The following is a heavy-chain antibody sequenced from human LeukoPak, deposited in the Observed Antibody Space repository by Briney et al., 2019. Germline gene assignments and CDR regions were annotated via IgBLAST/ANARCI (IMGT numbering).Heavy chain of an antibody. CDR2: IYYSGST. Sequence: SETLSLTCTVSGGSISTFYCSWIRQPPGKGLEWIGFIYYSGSTNYNPSLKSRVTISVDTSKNQFSLKLRSVTAADTAVYYCASHDPRGSSFNYWGQGTLVTVSS. D-gene: IGHD6-13*01. CDR3: ASHDPRGSSFNY. V-gene: IGHV4-59*08. CDR1: GGSISTFY. J-gene: IGHJ4*02.